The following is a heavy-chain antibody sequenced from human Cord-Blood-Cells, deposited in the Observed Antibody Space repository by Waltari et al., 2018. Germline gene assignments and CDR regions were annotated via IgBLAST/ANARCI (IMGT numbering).Heavy chain of an antibody. J-gene: IGHJ5*02. V-gene: IGHV4-34*01. CDR2: INHSGST. CDR1: SFSGYY. Sequence: SFSGYYWSWIRQPPGKGLEWIGEINHSGSTNYNPSLKSRVTISVDTSKNQFSLKLSSVTAADTAVYYCARAQSQLGYCSSTSCFFDPWGQGTLVTVSS. D-gene: IGHD2-2*01. CDR3: ARAQSQLGYCSSTSCFFDP.